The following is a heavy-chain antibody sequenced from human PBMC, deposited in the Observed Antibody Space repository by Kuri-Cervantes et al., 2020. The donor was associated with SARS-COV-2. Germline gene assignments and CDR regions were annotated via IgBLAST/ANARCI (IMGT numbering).Heavy chain of an antibody. J-gene: IGHJ6*03. D-gene: IGHD3-3*01. Sequence: SETLSLTCTGSGGSISSSNYYWGWIRQPPGKGLEWIGSIHYSGNAYYNPTLKSRVTISVDTSKNQFSLKLSSVTAADTAVYYCARRLWSGYSFRYYHYMDVWGKGTTVTVSS. V-gene: IGHV4-39*01. CDR1: GGSISSSNYY. CDR2: IHYSGNA. CDR3: ARRLWSGYSFRYYHYMDV.